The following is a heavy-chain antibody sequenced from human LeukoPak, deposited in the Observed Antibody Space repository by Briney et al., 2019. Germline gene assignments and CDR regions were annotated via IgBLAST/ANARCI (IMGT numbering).Heavy chain of an antibody. Sequence: ASVKVSCKDSGYTFTGYYMHWVRQAPGQGLEWMGWINPNSGGTNYAQKFQGRVTMTRDTSISTAYMELSRLRSDDTAVYYCARGPNYDILTRYGRARYYFDYWGQGTLVTVSS. CDR1: GYTFTGYY. CDR2: INPNSGGT. D-gene: IGHD3-9*01. V-gene: IGHV1-2*02. CDR3: ARGPNYDILTRYGRARYYFDY. J-gene: IGHJ4*02.